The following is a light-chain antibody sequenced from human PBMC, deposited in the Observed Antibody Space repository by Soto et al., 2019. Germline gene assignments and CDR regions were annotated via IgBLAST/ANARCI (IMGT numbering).Light chain of an antibody. V-gene: IGLV2-14*01. CDR2: DVS. Sequence: QSALTQPASVSGSPGQSITISCTGTSSDVGGYNYVSWYQQHPGKAPKLMIYDVSNRPSGVSNRFSGSKSGNTAFLTISGLQAEDEADYYCSSYTSSSTRVFGGGTQRNVL. J-gene: IGLJ3*02. CDR3: SSYTSSSTRV. CDR1: SSDVGGYNY.